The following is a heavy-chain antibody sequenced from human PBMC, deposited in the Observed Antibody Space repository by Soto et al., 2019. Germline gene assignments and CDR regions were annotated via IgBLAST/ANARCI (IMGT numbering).Heavy chain of an antibody. Sequence: QVQLVESGGGVVQPGRSLRLSCAASGFTFSSYGMHWVRQAPGKGLEWVAVISYDGSNKYYADSVKGRFTISRDNSKNTLYLQMNSLRAEATAVYYCAKDRAITMVRGVSYYFDYWGQGTLVTVSS. V-gene: IGHV3-30*18. CDR2: ISYDGSNK. CDR3: AKDRAITMVRGVSYYFDY. CDR1: GFTFSSYG. J-gene: IGHJ4*02. D-gene: IGHD3-10*01.